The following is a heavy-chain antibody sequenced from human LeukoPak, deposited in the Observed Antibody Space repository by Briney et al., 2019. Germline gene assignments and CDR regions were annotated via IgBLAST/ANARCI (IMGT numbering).Heavy chain of an antibody. CDR2: ISGSGGST. V-gene: IGHV3-23*01. Sequence: GGSLRLSCAASGFTFSSYWMSWVRQAPGKGLEWVSAISGSGGSTYYADSVKGRFTISRDNSKNTLYLQMNSLRAEDTAVYYCAKGKIAAAGSTDAFDIWGQGTMVTVSS. D-gene: IGHD6-13*01. J-gene: IGHJ3*02. CDR1: GFTFSSYW. CDR3: AKGKIAAAGSTDAFDI.